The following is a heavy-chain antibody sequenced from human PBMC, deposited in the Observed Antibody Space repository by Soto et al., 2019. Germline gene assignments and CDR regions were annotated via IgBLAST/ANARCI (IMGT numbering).Heavy chain of an antibody. V-gene: IGHV1-18*01. CDR2: ISAYNGNT. CDR1: GYTFTSYG. Sequence: ASVKVSCKASGYTFTSYGISWVRQAPGQGLEWMGWISAYNGNTNYAQKLQGRVTMTTDTSTSTAYMELRSLRSDDTAVYYCARDRCTNGVCYNDAFDIWGQGTMVTVSS. CDR3: ARDRCTNGVCYNDAFDI. D-gene: IGHD2-8*01. J-gene: IGHJ3*02.